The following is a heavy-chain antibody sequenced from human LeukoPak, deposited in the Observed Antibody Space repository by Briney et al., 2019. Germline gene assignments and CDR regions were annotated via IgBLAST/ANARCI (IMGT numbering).Heavy chain of an antibody. CDR1: GFTFSSYG. J-gene: IGHJ4*02. CDR3: AKATGTLGN. D-gene: IGHD1-1*01. V-gene: IGHV3-23*01. Sequence: GGSLRLSCAASGFTFSSYGMSWVRQAPGKGLECVSIISASGDATYYADSVKGRFIISRDNSKNTLYLQMNSLTAEDIAIYYCAKATGTLGNWGQGTLVTVSS. CDR2: ISASGDAT.